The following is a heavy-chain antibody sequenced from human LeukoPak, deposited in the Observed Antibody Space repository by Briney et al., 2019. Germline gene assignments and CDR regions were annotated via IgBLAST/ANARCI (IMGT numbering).Heavy chain of an antibody. V-gene: IGHV3-21*01. J-gene: IGHJ3*02. CDR3: ASYTWGAFDI. Sequence: GGSLRLSCAASGFTFSTYTMNWVRQTPGKGLEWVSSISSSDSYIYYADSVKGRFTISRDNAKNSLYLQMNSLRAEGTAVYYCASYTWGAFDIWGQGTMVTVSS. CDR1: GFTFSTYT. CDR2: ISSSDSYI. D-gene: IGHD3-16*01.